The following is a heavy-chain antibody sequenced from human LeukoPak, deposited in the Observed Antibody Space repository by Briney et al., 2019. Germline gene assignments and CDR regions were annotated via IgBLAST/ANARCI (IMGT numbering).Heavy chain of an antibody. CDR3: AKGTLQQFDY. V-gene: IGHV3-23*01. D-gene: IGHD1-1*01. Sequence: GGSLRLSCAASGFTFSNYAMNWVRQAPGKGREWVSGITGNGGYTYYADSVKGRFTISRDNSRSTLYLQINSPRAEDTATYYCAKGTLQQFDYWGQGTLVTVSS. J-gene: IGHJ4*02. CDR2: ITGNGGYT. CDR1: GFTFSNYA.